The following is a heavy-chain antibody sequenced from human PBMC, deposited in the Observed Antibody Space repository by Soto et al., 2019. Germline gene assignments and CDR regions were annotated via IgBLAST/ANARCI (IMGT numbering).Heavy chain of an antibody. CDR3: ARVDGLGSYYNVGNYIDY. J-gene: IGHJ4*02. CDR1: GGSFSGYY. V-gene: IGHV4-34*01. CDR2: INHSGST. D-gene: IGHD3-10*01. Sequence: SETLSLTCAVYGGSFSGYYWSWIRQPPGKGLEWIGEINHSGSTNYNPSLKSRVTISVDTSKNQFSLKLSSVTAADTAVYYCARVDGLGSYYNVGNYIDYWGQGTLVTVSS.